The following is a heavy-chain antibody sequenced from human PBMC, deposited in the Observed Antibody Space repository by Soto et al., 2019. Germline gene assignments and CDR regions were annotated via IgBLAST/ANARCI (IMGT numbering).Heavy chain of an antibody. Sequence: SETLSHTCTGSGGFTSTYYWSWFRHPPGKGLEWIGYFYYSGSTNYNPSLKSRVTISVDTSKNQFSLKLSSVTAADTAVYYCARVGTYYYGSVCFYTRYYYNYMLFSCTTTTLSV. CDR2: FYYSGST. J-gene: IGHJ6*03. V-gene: IGHV4-59*01. CDR3: ARVGTYYYGSVCFYTRYYYNYMLF. D-gene: IGHD3-10*01. CDR1: GGFTSTYY.